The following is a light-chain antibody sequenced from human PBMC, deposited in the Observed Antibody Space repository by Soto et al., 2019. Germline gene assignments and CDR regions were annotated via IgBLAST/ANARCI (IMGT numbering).Light chain of an antibody. Sequence: PGERATLSCRASQSVSGRYLAWYQQKPGQAPRLLIYGGSTRATGIPARFSGSGSGTEFTLTISSLQSEDFAVYYCQQYDSWPRTFGQGTKVDIK. CDR2: GGS. J-gene: IGKJ1*01. V-gene: IGKV3-15*01. CDR1: QSVSGRY. CDR3: QQYDSWPRT.